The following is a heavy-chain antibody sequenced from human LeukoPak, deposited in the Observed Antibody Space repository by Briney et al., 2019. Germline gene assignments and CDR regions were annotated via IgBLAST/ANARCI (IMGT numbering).Heavy chain of an antibody. J-gene: IGHJ4*02. D-gene: IGHD3-10*01. CDR1: GYSFTDYY. V-gene: IGHV1-2*04. CDR2: INPFSGGT. Sequence: ASVKVSCKASGYSFTDYYIHWVRQAPGQGLEWMGWINPFSGGTKYAQKFQGWVTMTRDTSISTAYMELSRLTSDDTAVYYCARGQSWRGPDYWGQGTLVTVSS. CDR3: ARGQSWRGPDY.